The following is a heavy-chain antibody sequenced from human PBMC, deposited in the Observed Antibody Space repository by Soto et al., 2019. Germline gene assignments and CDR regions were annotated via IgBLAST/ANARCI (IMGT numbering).Heavy chain of an antibody. CDR2: INHRGST. CDR1: GGSFNDYY. J-gene: IGHJ6*02. V-gene: IGHV4-34*01. D-gene: IGHD6-13*01. CDR3: ARGRKQLVLAYYDYYGMDV. Sequence: PSETLSLTCAGYGGSFNDYYWSWIRQPPGKGLEWIGEINHRGSTNYNPSLKRRATISVDMSKNQFSLTPTSMTPADTAVYYCARGRKQLVLAYYDYYGMDVWGQGPTVTVSS.